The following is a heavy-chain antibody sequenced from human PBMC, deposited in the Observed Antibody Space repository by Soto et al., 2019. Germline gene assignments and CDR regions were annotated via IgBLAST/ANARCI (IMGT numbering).Heavy chain of an antibody. V-gene: IGHV3-33*08. J-gene: IGHJ6*02. CDR2: IWYDGSNK. CDR3: ARWGEGKSVDV. D-gene: IGHD3-16*01. CDR1: GFTFSSYG. Sequence: GGSLRLSCAASGFTFSSYGMHWVRQAPGKGLEWVAVIWYDGSNKYYADSVKGRFTISRDNSKNTLYLEMNSLRVEDTALYYCARWGEGKSVDVWGQGTTVTVSS.